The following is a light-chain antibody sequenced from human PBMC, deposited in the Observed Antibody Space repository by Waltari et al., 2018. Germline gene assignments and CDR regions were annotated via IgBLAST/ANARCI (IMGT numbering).Light chain of an antibody. V-gene: IGLV2-14*03. Sequence: QSALTPPASVSGSPGQSITISCTGTRSDIGGSSFVSLYQQHPGSAPKVIIYDVRSRPSGVSDRFSGSKSGNTAYLTISGLQTDDEADYYCCSYTRSNSVVFGGGTKLTVL. CDR2: DVR. CDR3: CSYTRSNSVV. CDR1: RSDIGGSSF. J-gene: IGLJ2*01.